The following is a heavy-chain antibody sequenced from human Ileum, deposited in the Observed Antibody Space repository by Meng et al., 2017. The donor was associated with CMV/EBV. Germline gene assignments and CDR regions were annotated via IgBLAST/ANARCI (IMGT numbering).Heavy chain of an antibody. CDR2: INPSGDRT. Sequence: ASVKVSCKASGFTFASYYMHWVRQAPGQGLEWMGLINPSGDRTRSAQKFQGRVTMTRDTSTSTVYMELSSLRSEDTAVYYCARDRFVAEYNLPNNWFDPWGQGTLVTVSS. V-gene: IGHV1-46*01. D-gene: IGHD1-1*01. CDR3: ARDRFVAEYNLPNNWFDP. CDR1: GFTFASYY. J-gene: IGHJ5*02.